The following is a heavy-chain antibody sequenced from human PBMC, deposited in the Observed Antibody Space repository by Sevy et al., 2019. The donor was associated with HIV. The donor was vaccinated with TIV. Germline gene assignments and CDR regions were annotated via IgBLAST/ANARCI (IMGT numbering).Heavy chain of an antibody. V-gene: IGHV1-2*02. CDR2: INPQSGGT. Sequence: ASVKVSCKASGYTFTGHHLHWVRQAPGHGLEWMGWINPQSGGTNYAQNFQGRVIMTRDTSITTGYMELTGLRSDDTAVYYCARTYQLLGTHWFDPWGQGTLVTVSS. CDR1: GYTFTGHH. CDR3: ARTYQLLGTHWFDP. D-gene: IGHD2-2*01. J-gene: IGHJ5*02.